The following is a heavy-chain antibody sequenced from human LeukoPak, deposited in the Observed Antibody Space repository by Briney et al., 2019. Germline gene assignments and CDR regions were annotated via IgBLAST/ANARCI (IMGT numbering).Heavy chain of an antibody. CDR3: ARVDRGRSFDWLPFDY. CDR1: GGSISSYY. D-gene: IGHD3-9*01. CDR2: IYYSGST. V-gene: IGHV4-59*01. J-gene: IGHJ4*02. Sequence: SETLSLTCTVSGGSISSYYWSWIRQPPGKGLEWIGYIYYSGSTNYNPSLKSRVTISVDTSKNQFSLKLSSVTAADTAVYYCARVDRGRSFDWLPFDYWGQGTLVTVSS.